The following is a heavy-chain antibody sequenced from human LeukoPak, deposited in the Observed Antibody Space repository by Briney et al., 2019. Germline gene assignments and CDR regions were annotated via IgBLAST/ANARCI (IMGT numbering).Heavy chain of an antibody. Sequence: PSETLSLTSTVSGGSISSGGYYWSWIRQHPGKGLEWIGYIYYSGSTYYNPSLKSRVTISVDTSKNQFSLKLSSVTAADTAVYYCARALGTGDYYYMDVWGKGTTVTVSS. CDR2: IYYSGST. CDR1: GGSISSGGYY. V-gene: IGHV4-31*03. J-gene: IGHJ6*03. D-gene: IGHD3/OR15-3a*01. CDR3: ARALGTGDYYYMDV.